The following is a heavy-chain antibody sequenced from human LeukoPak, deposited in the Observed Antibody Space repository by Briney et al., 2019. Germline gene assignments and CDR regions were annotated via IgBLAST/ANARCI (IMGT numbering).Heavy chain of an antibody. Sequence: SETLSLTCTVSGGSISSYYWSWIRQPPGKGLEWIGYIYYSGSTNYNPSLKSRVTISVDTSKNQFSLKLSSLTAADTAVYYCARTTYYYDSSSYYYYGMDVWGQGTTVTVSS. V-gene: IGHV4-59*01. CDR3: ARTTYYYDSSSYYYYGMDV. D-gene: IGHD3-22*01. CDR1: GGSISSYY. CDR2: IYYSGST. J-gene: IGHJ6*02.